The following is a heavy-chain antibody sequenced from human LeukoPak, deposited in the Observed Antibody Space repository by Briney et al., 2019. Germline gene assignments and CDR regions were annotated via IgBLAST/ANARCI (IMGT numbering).Heavy chain of an antibody. V-gene: IGHV4-59*08. D-gene: IGHD2-21*02. CDR2: ISSSGTT. J-gene: IGHJ5*01. CDR3: ARHGLYLRVVTQDWFDS. CDR1: CGSITNNF. Sequence: SETLSLTCTVSCGSITNNFWTWIRQAPGKRLEWIGYISSSGTTNYNPSLKTRVTLSVDTSKNQFSLRLSSVTAADTAVYFCARHGLYLRVVTQDWFDSWGEGTLVTVSS.